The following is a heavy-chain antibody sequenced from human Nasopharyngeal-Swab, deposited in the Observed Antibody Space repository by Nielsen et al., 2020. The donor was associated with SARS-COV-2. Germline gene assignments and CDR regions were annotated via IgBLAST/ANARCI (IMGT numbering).Heavy chain of an antibody. J-gene: IGHJ6*03. CDR1: GFTFSSYD. Sequence: GGSLRLSCAASGFTFSSYDMHWVRQVTVKGLEWVSSIGTEGDTHCPDSVKGRFTISRENAKSSLYLQMNIVRAEDTGVYYCARARGINLGLGVVGDMDVWGKGTTVTVSS. CDR3: ARARGINLGLGVVGDMDV. CDR2: IGTEGDT. V-gene: IGHV3-13*01. D-gene: IGHD3-3*01.